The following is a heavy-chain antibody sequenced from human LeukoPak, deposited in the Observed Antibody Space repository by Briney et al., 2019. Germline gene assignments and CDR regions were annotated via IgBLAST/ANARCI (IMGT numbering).Heavy chain of an antibody. J-gene: IGHJ4*02. D-gene: IGHD6-6*01. CDR3: ASAPSARSSSPYYFAY. Sequence: PSETLSLTCTVSGGSITGYYWSWIRQPPGKGLEYIGSIYYSGSTVYSPSLKSRVTISVYTSKNQFSLQLRSVTAADTAVYFCASAPSARSSSPYYFAYWGQGTLVTVSS. CDR1: GGSITGYY. V-gene: IGHV4-59*01. CDR2: IYYSGST.